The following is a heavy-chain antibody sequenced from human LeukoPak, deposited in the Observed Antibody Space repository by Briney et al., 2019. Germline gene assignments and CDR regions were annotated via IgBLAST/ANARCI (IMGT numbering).Heavy chain of an antibody. D-gene: IGHD5-18*01. CDR3: GKGWTGPGQRLHP. J-gene: IGHJ5*02. V-gene: IGHV4-38-2*01. CDR2: MSYSWST. Sequence: PSETLSLTCAVSGYSISSGFYWGWVRPPPGKGLGDIGTMSYSWSTYYSPSLKSRVTISVDTSTNHFSLEHHPVTGAGTGMYFWGKGWTGPGQRLHPWGQGTLVTVPS. CDR1: GYSISSGFY.